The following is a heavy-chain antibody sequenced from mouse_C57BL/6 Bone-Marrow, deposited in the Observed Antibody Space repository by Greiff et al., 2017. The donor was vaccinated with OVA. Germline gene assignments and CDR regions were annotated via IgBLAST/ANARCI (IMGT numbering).Heavy chain of an antibody. CDR2: INPSSGYT. J-gene: IGHJ1*03. CDR1: GYTFTSYW. V-gene: IGHV1-7*01. CDR3: ARRGFITTVVGWYFDV. Sequence: QVQLKESGAELAKPGASVKLSCKASGYTFTSYWMHWVKQRPGQGLEWIGYINPSSGYTKYNQKFKDKATLTADKSSRTAYMQLSSLTYEDSAVYYCARRGFITTVVGWYFDVWGTGTTVTVSS. D-gene: IGHD1-1*01.